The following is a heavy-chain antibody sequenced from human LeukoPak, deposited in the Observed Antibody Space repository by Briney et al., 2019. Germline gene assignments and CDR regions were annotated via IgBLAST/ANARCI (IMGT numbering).Heavy chain of an antibody. Sequence: GGSLRLSCAASGFSFNDYWMHWVRQAPGKGLVWVSRIYNDGRSTMYADSVEGRFTISRDNAKNKLYLQMNSLRVADTAVYYCVRAGMVTGNDYWGQGTLVTVSS. J-gene: IGHJ4*02. V-gene: IGHV3-74*03. CDR2: IYNDGRST. CDR1: GFSFNDYW. D-gene: IGHD5-18*01. CDR3: VRAGMVTGNDY.